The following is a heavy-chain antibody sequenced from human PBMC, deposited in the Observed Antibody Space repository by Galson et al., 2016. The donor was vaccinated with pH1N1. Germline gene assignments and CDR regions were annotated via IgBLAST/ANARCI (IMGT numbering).Heavy chain of an antibody. CDR1: GFSLSTSGVG. Sequence: PALVKPTQTLTLTCTFSGFSLSTSGVGVGWIRQPPGKALEWLALIYWDDDKRYSPSLKSRLTITKGTSKNQVVLTMTNMDPVDTATYYCARNGYGDYVGYFDYWGQGTLVTISS. D-gene: IGHD4-17*01. V-gene: IGHV2-5*02. J-gene: IGHJ4*02. CDR3: ARNGYGDYVGYFDY. CDR2: IYWDDDK.